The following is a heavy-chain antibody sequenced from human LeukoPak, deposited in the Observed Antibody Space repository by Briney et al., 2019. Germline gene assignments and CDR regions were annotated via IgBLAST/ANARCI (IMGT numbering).Heavy chain of an antibody. J-gene: IGHJ4*02. V-gene: IGHV3-30*03. CDR1: GFNFRGFG. CDR3: VRGDSPRGGYFEY. D-gene: IGHD3-16*01. CDR2: IYNGGNTK. Sequence: PGRSLRLSCAASGFNFRGFGMHWVRQAPGKGPEWMAVIYNGGNTKYYGDSVKGRLTISRDNSKNTLYLQMDSLRPDDTAVYYCVRGDSPRGGYFEYWGQGILVTVSS.